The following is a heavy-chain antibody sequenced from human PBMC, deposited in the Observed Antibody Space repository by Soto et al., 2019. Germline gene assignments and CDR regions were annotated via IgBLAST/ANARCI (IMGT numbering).Heavy chain of an antibody. Sequence: QVQLVQSGAEVKKPGASVKVSCKASGYTFTSYGISWVRQAPGQGLEWMGWISAYNGNTNYAQKLQGRVTMTTDTSTSTAYMELRSLRSDDTAVYYCARDAEVCSSTSCYKGWFDPWGQGTLVTVSS. CDR3: ARDAEVCSSTSCYKGWFDP. J-gene: IGHJ5*02. V-gene: IGHV1-18*01. CDR1: GYTFTSYG. CDR2: ISAYNGNT. D-gene: IGHD2-2*02.